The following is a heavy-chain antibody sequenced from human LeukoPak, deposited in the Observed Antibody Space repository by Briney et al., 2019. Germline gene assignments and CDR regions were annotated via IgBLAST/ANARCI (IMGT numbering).Heavy chain of an antibody. CDR1: GGSISDYY. CDR2: IATSGTT. D-gene: IGHD6-25*01. CDR3: AREGQQRPLDY. Sequence: SETLSLTCTVSGGSISDYYWSWIRHPAGIGMEWIGRIATSGTTHYSPSLKSRVTTSVDTSRNQFSLNLSSVAAADTAVYYCAREGQQRPLDYWGGGTLVTVSS. V-gene: IGHV4-4*07. J-gene: IGHJ4*01.